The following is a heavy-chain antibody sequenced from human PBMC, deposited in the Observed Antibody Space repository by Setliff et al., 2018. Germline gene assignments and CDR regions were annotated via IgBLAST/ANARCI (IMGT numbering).Heavy chain of an antibody. J-gene: IGHJ4*02. CDR3: ARMSTSGPHYDY. D-gene: IGHD2-8*02. CDR2: IHAGSSNT. V-gene: IGHV1-3*01. Sequence: ASVKVSCKASGYSFSSNAFRWVRQAPGLTLEWMGWIHAGSSNTLYSQRFQDRITISRDTSATTVHMELSSLRSDDTAVYYCARMSTSGPHYDYWGQGTLVTVSS. CDR1: GYSFSSNA.